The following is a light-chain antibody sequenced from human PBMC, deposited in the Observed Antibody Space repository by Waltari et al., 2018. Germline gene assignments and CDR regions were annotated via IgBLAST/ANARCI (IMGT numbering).Light chain of an antibody. J-gene: IGKJ2*01. CDR3: QQYNSYSYT. CDR1: QSISSW. CDR2: DAS. Sequence: DIQMTQSPSTLSASVGHRVTITCRASQSISSWLAWYQQKPGKGPKLLIYDASSLESGVPSRFSGSGSGTEFTLTISSLQPDDLATYYCQQYNSYSYTFGQGTKLEIK. V-gene: IGKV1-5*01.